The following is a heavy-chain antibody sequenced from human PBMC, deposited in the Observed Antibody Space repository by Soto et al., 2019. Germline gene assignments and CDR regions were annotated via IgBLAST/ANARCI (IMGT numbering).Heavy chain of an antibody. Sequence: ASVKVSCKVSGYTLTELSMRWVRQAPGKGLEWMGGFDPEDGETIYAQKFQGRVTMTEDTSTDTAYMELSSLRSEDTAVYYCATDPGEYCSSTSCYISDYWGQGTLVTVSS. J-gene: IGHJ4*02. V-gene: IGHV1-24*01. D-gene: IGHD2-2*02. CDR2: FDPEDGET. CDR3: ATDPGEYCSSTSCYISDY. CDR1: GYTLTELS.